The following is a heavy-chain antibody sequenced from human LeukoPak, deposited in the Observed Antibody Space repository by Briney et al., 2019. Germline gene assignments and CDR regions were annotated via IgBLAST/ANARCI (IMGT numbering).Heavy chain of an antibody. D-gene: IGHD2-2*01. CDR2: ISAYNGNT. CDR3: AREAGCSSTSCYRPLDL. J-gene: IGHJ2*01. Sequence: ASVKVSCKASGYTFTSYGISWVRQAPGQGLEWRGWISAYNGNTNYAQKFQGWVTMTRDTSISTAYMELSRLRSDDTAVYYCAREAGCSSTSCYRPLDLWGRGTLVTVSS. V-gene: IGHV1-18*01. CDR1: GYTFTSYG.